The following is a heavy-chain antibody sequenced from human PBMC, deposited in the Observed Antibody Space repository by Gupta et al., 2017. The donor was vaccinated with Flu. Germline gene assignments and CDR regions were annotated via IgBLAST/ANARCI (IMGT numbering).Heavy chain of an antibody. Sequence: EVQLVETGGDLVQPGGSLRLSCVASGFTFRNYWMSWVRQAPGKGLDWVANIKRDGSEEKYADSVKGRFTISRDNAKNSVYLQMSDLRVADTAMYYCARVEVATMNALNWFASWGQGTLVVVSS. J-gene: IGHJ5*01. V-gene: IGHV3-7*04. CDR2: IKRDGSEE. CDR1: GFTFRNYW. CDR3: ARVEVATMNALNWFAS. D-gene: IGHD2-21*02.